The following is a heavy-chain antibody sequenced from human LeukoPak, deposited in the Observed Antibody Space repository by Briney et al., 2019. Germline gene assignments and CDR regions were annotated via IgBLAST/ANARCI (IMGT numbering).Heavy chain of an antibody. V-gene: IGHV3-21*01. CDR3: ARVIASAYYFDY. Sequence: PGGSLRLSCAASGFTFRSYSMNWVHQAPGKGLEWVSSISSSISYKDYADSVKGRFTISRDNAKNSLYLQMNSLRAEDTAVYYCARVIASAYYFDYWGQGTLVTVSS. J-gene: IGHJ4*02. D-gene: IGHD2/OR15-2a*01. CDR1: GFTFRSYS. CDR2: ISSSISYK.